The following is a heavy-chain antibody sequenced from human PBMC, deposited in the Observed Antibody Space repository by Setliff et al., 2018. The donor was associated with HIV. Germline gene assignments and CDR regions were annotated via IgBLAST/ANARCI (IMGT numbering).Heavy chain of an antibody. CDR3: ARSGGDCSGISCYSLWFDP. Sequence: PGGSLRLSCAASGFTSMNYAMSWVRQAPGKGLAWVSTTSGSGGNTYYADSVKGRFTISRDNSNNMLFLQMNSLRTEDTAVYYCARSGGDCSGISCYSLWFDPWGHGTLVTVSS. CDR2: TSGSGGNT. V-gene: IGHV3-23*01. D-gene: IGHD2-15*01. CDR1: GFTSMNYA. J-gene: IGHJ5*02.